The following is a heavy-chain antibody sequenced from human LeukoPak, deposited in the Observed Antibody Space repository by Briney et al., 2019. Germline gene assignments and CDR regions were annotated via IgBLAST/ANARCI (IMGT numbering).Heavy chain of an antibody. CDR2: ISAYNGNT. V-gene: IGHV1-18*01. Sequence: ASVKVSCQASGYLFTNFGITWVRQGPGQGLEWMGWISAYNGNTHYSKTLRDRLTMTTDTSTNTAYMDLRSLRSDDTAVYYCARSPLVEVTSGGGGNDYWGQGTLVTVSS. CDR3: ARSPLVEVTSGGGGNDY. D-gene: IGHD3-16*01. J-gene: IGHJ4*02. CDR1: GYLFTNFG.